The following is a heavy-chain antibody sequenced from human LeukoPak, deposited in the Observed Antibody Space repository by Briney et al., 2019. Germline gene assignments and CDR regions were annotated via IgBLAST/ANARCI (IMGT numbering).Heavy chain of an antibody. Sequence: ASVKVSCKASGYTFTSYYMHWVRQAPGQGLEWMGWINPKSGGTNYAQNFQGRVTMTRDTSTSTAYMELSRLRSDDTAVYYCARDSGYCSGGSCWYFDYWGQGTLVTVSS. CDR2: INPKSGGT. CDR1: GYTFTSYY. D-gene: IGHD2-15*01. CDR3: ARDSGYCSGGSCWYFDY. V-gene: IGHV1-2*02. J-gene: IGHJ4*02.